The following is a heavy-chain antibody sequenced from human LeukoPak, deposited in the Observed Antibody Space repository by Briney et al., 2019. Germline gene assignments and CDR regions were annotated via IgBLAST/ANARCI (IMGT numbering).Heavy chain of an antibody. V-gene: IGHV3-30-3*01. D-gene: IGHD2-2*01. CDR1: GFTFSSYA. CDR3: ARDQDIVVVPVSWYFDY. Sequence: SGGSLRLPCAASGFTFSSYAMHWVRQAPGKGLEWVAVISYDGSNKYYADSVKGRFTISRDNSKNTLYLQMNSLRAEDTAVYYCARDQDIVVVPVSWYFDYWGQGTLVTVSS. J-gene: IGHJ4*02. CDR2: ISYDGSNK.